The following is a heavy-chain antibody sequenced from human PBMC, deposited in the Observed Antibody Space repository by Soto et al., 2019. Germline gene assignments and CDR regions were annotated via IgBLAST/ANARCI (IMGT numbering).Heavy chain of an antibody. CDR1: GFTFSSYE. V-gene: IGHV3-48*03. CDR2: ISSSGSTI. D-gene: IGHD3-10*01. Sequence: PGGSLRLSCAASGFTFSSYEMNWVRQAPGKGLEWVSYISSSGSTIYYADSVKGRFTISRDNAKNSLYLQMNSLRAEDTAVYYCASLNYYGSGSYPWAPFDYWGQGTLVTVS. CDR3: ASLNYYGSGSYPWAPFDY. J-gene: IGHJ4*02.